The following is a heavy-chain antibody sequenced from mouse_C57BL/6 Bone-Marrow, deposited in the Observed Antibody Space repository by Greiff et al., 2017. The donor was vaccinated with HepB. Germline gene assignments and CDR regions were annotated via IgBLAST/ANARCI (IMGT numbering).Heavy chain of an antibody. V-gene: IGHV5-15*01. D-gene: IGHD1-1*01. CDR1: GSTFSDYG. CDR2: ISNLAYSI. CDR3: ARQEITTVVAPAMDY. J-gene: IGHJ4*01. Sequence: EVKLMESGGGLVQPGGSLKLSCAASGSTFSDYGMAWVRQAPRKGPEWVAFISNLAYSIYYADTVTGRFTISRENAKNTLYLEMSSLRSEDTAMYYCARQEITTVVAPAMDYWGQGTSVTVSS.